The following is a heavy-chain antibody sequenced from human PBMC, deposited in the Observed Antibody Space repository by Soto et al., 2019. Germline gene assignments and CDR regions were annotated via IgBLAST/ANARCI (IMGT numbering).Heavy chain of an antibody. Sequence: ASVKVSCKASGYTFTSYDINWVRQATGQGLEWMGWMNPNSGNTGYAQKFQGRVTMTRNTSISTAYMELSSLRSEDTAVYYCAINYFSSTSCHYYYYYYMDVWGKGTTVTVSS. CDR2: MNPNSGNT. CDR3: AINYFSSTSCHYYYYYYMDV. CDR1: GYTFTSYD. J-gene: IGHJ6*03. D-gene: IGHD2-2*01. V-gene: IGHV1-8*01.